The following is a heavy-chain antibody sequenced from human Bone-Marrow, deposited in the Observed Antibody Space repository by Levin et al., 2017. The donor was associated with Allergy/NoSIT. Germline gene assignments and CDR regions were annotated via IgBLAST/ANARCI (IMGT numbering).Heavy chain of an antibody. D-gene: IGHD3-3*01. J-gene: IGHJ4*02. Sequence: SETLSLTCAVSGGSINSSNSWNWVRQPPGKGLEWLGEVFHSGIANYNPSLKSRVTISVDKSKNQFSLNLASVTAADTAIYYCASSAFFGNLDYWGQGTLVTVSS. CDR1: GGSINSSNS. CDR3: ASSAFFGNLDY. V-gene: IGHV4-4*02. CDR2: VFHSGIA.